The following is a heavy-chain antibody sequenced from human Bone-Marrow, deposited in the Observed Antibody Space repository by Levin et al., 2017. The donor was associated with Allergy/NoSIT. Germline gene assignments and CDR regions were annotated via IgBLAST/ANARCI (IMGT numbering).Heavy chain of an antibody. Sequence: GGSLRLSCAASGFTFDDYAMHWVRQGPGRGLEWVSGINWNSGSIAYADSVKGRFTISRDNAKNSLYLQMNSLRPEDTALYYCAKSWSYIDIWLDSWGQGTLVTVSS. V-gene: IGHV3-9*01. J-gene: IGHJ5*01. CDR1: GFTFDDYA. CDR2: INWNSGSI. D-gene: IGHD2-15*01. CDR3: AKSWSYIDIWLDS.